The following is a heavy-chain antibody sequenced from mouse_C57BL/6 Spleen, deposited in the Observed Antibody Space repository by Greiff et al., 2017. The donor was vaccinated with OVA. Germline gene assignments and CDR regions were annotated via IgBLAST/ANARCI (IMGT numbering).Heavy chain of an antibody. V-gene: IGHV6-3*01. J-gene: IGHJ4*01. CDR2: IRLKSDNYAT. D-gene: IGHD4-1*02. Sequence: EVKVEESGGGLVQPGGSMKLSCVASGFTFSNYWMNWVRQSPEKGLEWVAQIRLKSDNYATNYAESVKGRFTISRDDSKSSVYLQMNNLRAEDTGIYYCVRNSYYYAMDYWGQGTSVTVSS. CDR1: GFTFSNYW. CDR3: VRNSYYYAMDY.